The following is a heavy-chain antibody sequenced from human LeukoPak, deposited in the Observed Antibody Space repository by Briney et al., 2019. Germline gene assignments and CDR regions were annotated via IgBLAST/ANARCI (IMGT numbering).Heavy chain of an antibody. V-gene: IGHV1-3*01. CDR1: GYTFTSYA. CDR3: ARAPFLGSGWSYFDY. J-gene: IGHJ4*02. D-gene: IGHD6-19*01. Sequence: GASVKVSCKASGYTFTSYAMHWVRQAPGQRLEWMGWINAGNGDTKYSQKFQDRVTITRDTSASTAYMELSRLRSEDTAVYYCARAPFLGSGWSYFDYWGQRTLVTVSS. CDR2: INAGNGDT.